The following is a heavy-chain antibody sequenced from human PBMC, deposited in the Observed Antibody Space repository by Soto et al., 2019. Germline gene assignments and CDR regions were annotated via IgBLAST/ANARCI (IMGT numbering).Heavy chain of an antibody. CDR1: ECTFSTYA. CDR2: ISGTGGTT. V-gene: IGHV3-23*01. Sequence: EVQLLESGGNLVQPGGSLRLSCAASECTFSTYAMNWIRQAPGKGLEWVSTISGTGGTTYYADSVKGRFTISRDNSMHTLYLHMSSLRAEDTALYYCAKGISCYDYGYDAFDIWGQGTMVTVSS. J-gene: IGHJ3*02. D-gene: IGHD5-12*01. CDR3: AKGISCYDYGYDAFDI.